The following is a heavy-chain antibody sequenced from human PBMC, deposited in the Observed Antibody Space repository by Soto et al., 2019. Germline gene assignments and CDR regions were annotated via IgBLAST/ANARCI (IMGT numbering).Heavy chain of an antibody. CDR2: ITSDTLTI. CDR1: GFKFSIYS. Sequence: GSLRLSCAASGFKFSIYSMNWIRQAPGKGLEWVSYITSDTLTIRYADSVRGRFIISRDNAGNSVFLQMNSLRGEDTATYYCARSVEGHFDYWGQGALVTVSS. V-gene: IGHV3-48*01. CDR3: ARSVEGHFDY. D-gene: IGHD6-19*01. J-gene: IGHJ4*02.